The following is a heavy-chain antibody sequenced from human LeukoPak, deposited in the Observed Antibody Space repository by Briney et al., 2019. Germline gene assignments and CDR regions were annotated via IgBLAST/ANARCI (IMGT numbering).Heavy chain of an antibody. V-gene: IGHV3-30*04. CDR2: ISYDGSNK. Sequence: GGSLRLSCAASGFTFSSYAMHWVRQAPGKGLEWVAVISYDGSNKYYADSVKGRFTIPRDNSKNTLYLQMNSLRAEDTAVYYCAREGSAAGYYYYGMDVWGQGTTVTVSS. J-gene: IGHJ6*02. CDR3: AREGSAAGYYYYGMDV. CDR1: GFTFSSYA. D-gene: IGHD6-13*01.